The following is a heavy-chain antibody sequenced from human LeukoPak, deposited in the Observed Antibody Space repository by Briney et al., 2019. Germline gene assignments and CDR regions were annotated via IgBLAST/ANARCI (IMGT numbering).Heavy chain of an antibody. D-gene: IGHD3-22*01. J-gene: IGHJ3*02. Sequence: GGSLRLSCAASGFTFSSYGMSWVRQAPGKGLEWFSAIIGSGGSTYYADSVKGRFTISRDNSKNTLYLQMNSLRAEDTAVYYCAKVGHYYDSSGYEHDAFDIWGQGTMVTVSS. V-gene: IGHV3-23*01. CDR2: IIGSGGST. CDR1: GFTFSSYG. CDR3: AKVGHYYDSSGYEHDAFDI.